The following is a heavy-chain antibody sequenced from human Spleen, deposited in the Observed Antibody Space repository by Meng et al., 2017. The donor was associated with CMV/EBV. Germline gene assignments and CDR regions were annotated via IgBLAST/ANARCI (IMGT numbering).Heavy chain of an antibody. CDR2: INHSGST. D-gene: IGHD5-12*01. V-gene: IGHV4-34*01. Sequence: PCGAGLLNPSETLAPPCAVYVVSFSCYYWSWYRQPPGKGLEGIGEINHSGSTNYTPSLKSRVTISVDTSKNQFSLKLSSVTAADTAVYYCATLSFSGYDWGDWFDPWGQGTLVTVSS. J-gene: IGHJ5*02. CDR1: VVSFSCYY. CDR3: ATLSFSGYDWGDWFDP.